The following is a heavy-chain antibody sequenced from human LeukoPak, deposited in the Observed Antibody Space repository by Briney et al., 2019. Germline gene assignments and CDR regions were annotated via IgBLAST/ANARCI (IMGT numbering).Heavy chain of an antibody. CDR1: GGSMSSNTHS. J-gene: IGHJ3*02. V-gene: IGHV4-39*02. D-gene: IGHD6-13*01. CDR3: ARVSDSSWFSIHDAFDI. CDR2: VRYGGST. Sequence: SETLSLSCTVSGGSMSSNTHSWAWIRQPPGKGLEWIGGVRYGGSTYYNPSVNSRVSASADTSKNHFSLNLTSVTAADTAVYYCARVSDSSWFSIHDAFDIWGQGTMVTVSS.